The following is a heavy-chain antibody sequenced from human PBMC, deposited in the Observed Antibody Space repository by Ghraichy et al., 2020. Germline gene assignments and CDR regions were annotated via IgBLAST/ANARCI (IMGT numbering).Heavy chain of an antibody. Sequence: ASVKVSCKASGYTFTSYYMHWVRQAPGQGLEWMGIINPSGGSTSYAQKFQGRVTMTRDTSTSTVYMELSSLRSEDTAVYYCARPFGYCSSTSCSIMYRLDYWGQGTLVTVSS. CDR2: INPSGGST. D-gene: IGHD2-2*03. V-gene: IGHV1-46*03. CDR3: ARPFGYCSSTSCSIMYRLDY. CDR1: GYTFTSYY. J-gene: IGHJ4*02.